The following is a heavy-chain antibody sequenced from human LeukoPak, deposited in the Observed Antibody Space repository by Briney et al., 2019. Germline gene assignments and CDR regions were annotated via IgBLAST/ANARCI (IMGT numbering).Heavy chain of an antibody. CDR1: GFTVSTNY. J-gene: IGHJ4*02. CDR2: IYSGDTT. CDR3: ASILRSSSGYYFDY. V-gene: IGHV3-66*01. D-gene: IGHD3-10*01. Sequence: PGGSLRLSCAASGFTVSTNYMSWVRQAPGKGLEWVSVIYSGDTTFYADSVRGKFPIARDNSKNTLCLQMNSLRAEDAAVYYCASILRSSSGYYFDYWGQGTLVTVSS.